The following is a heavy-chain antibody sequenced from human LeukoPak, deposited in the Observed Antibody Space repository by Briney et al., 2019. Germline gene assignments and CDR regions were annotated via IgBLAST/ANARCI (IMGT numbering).Heavy chain of an antibody. CDR1: GFPVSSKY. J-gene: IGHJ4*02. CDR3: AKDWYYYGSGTFIPSN. Sequence: GGSLRLSCAASGFPVSSKYMTWVRQAPGKGLEWVAVISYDGSKTYYADSVKGRITISRDNSKNTLYLQMNSLRAEDTAVYYCAKDWYYYGSGTFIPSNWGQGTLVTVSS. CDR2: ISYDGSKT. D-gene: IGHD3-10*01. V-gene: IGHV3-30*18.